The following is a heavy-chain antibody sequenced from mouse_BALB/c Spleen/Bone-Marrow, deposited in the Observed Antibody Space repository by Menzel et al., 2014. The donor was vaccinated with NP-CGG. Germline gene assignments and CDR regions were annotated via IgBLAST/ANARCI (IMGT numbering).Heavy chain of an antibody. Sequence: EVKLQESGGGLVKLGGSLKLSCAASGFTFSSYYMSWVRQTPEKRLELVAAINTNGDNTYYPDTVKGRFTTSRDNAKNTLYLQMSSLKSEDTAFYYCAGSYYGTTFDYWGEGSTLTVSS. D-gene: IGHD1-1*01. J-gene: IGHJ2*01. V-gene: IGHV5-6-2*01. CDR3: AGSYYGTTFDY. CDR2: INTNGDNT. CDR1: GFTFSSYY.